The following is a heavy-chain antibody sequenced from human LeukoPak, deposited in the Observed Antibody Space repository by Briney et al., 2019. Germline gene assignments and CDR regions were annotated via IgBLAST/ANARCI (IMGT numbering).Heavy chain of an antibody. CDR3: TREDHSNYNY. CDR2: IKQDGGET. V-gene: IGHV3-7*01. Sequence: PGGSLRLSCAASGFPFSSYLMAWVRQAPGKGLEWVASIKQDGGETFYVDSVKGRFTISRDNAKNSLYLQMNSLRAEDTAVYYCTREDHSNYNYWGQGTLVTVSS. D-gene: IGHD4-11*01. J-gene: IGHJ4*02. CDR1: GFPFSSYL.